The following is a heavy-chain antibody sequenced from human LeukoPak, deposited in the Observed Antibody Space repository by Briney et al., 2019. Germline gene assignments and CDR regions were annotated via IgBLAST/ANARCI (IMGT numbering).Heavy chain of an antibody. CDR2: ISYDGSNK. V-gene: IGHV3-30-3*01. J-gene: IGHJ6*02. CDR3: ARTTVVTPRYYYYGMDV. CDR1: GFTFSSYA. D-gene: IGHD4-23*01. Sequence: PGRSLRLSCAASGFTFSSYAMHWVRQAPGQGLEGVAVISYDGSNKSYADSVKGRFTISRDNSKNTLYLQMNSLRAEDTAVHYCARTTVVTPRYYYYGMDVWGQGTTVTVSS.